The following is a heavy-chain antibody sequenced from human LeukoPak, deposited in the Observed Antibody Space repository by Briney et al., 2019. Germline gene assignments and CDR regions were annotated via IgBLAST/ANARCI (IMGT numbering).Heavy chain of an antibody. D-gene: IGHD6-19*01. CDR3: ARGPGQQWLVDFDY. Sequence: SETLSLTCTVSGGSISSYYWSWIRQPPGKGLEWIGYIYYSGSTNYNPSLKSRVTISMDTSKNQFSLKLSSVTATDTAVYYCARGPGQQWLVDFDYWGQGTLVTVSS. V-gene: IGHV4-59*01. CDR1: GGSISSYY. J-gene: IGHJ4*02. CDR2: IYYSGST.